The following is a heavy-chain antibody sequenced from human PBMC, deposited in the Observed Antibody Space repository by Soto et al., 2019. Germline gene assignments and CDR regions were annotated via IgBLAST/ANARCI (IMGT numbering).Heavy chain of an antibody. V-gene: IGHV6-1*01. CDR3: ARQGDYDWYYFEY. J-gene: IGHJ4*02. D-gene: IGHD4-17*01. CDR1: GDSVSSNGAA. Sequence: SQTLSLTCAISGDSVSSNGAAWNWISQSPSRGLEWLGRTYYRSKWYNDYAVSVKSRITINPDTSKNQFSLQLNSVTPEDTAVYYCARQGDYDWYYFEYWGQGTMLTVSS. CDR2: TYYRSKWYN.